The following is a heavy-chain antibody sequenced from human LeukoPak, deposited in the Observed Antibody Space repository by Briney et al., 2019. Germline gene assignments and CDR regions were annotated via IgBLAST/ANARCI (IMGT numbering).Heavy chain of an antibody. CDR2: ISDSGGRT. CDR3: AKRGVVIRVILVGFHKEAYYFDS. D-gene: IGHD3-22*01. CDR1: GITLSNYG. V-gene: IGHV3-23*01. Sequence: GGSLRLSCAVSGITLSNYGMSWVRQAPGKGLEWVAGISDSGGRTNYADSVKGRFTISRDNPKNSLYLQMNSLRAEDTAVYFCAKRGVVIRVILVGFHKEAYYFDSWGQGALVTVSS. J-gene: IGHJ4*02.